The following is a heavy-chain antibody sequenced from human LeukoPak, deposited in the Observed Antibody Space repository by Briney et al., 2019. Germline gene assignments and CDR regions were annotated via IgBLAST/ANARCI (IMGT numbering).Heavy chain of an antibody. D-gene: IGHD5-18*01. J-gene: IGHJ4*02. CDR2: ISGSGGST. V-gene: IGHV3-23*01. CDR3: AKDQRYSYGFDYFDY. CDR1: GFTFSSYA. Sequence: AGGSLRLSCAASGFTFSSYAMSWVRQAPGKGLGWVSAISGSGGSTYYADSVKGRFTISRDNSKNTLYLQMNSLRAEDTAVYYCAKDQRYSYGFDYFDYWGQGTLVTVSS.